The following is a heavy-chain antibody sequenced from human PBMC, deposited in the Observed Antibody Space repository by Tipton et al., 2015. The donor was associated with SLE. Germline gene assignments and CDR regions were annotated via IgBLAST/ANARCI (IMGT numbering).Heavy chain of an antibody. J-gene: IGHJ5*02. CDR3: ARLMINRGNWFDP. CDR1: GGTISSYY. Sequence: TLFLTCTVSGGTISSYYWSWIRQPPGKGLEWIGYIYYSGSTNYNPSLKSRVTISVDTSKNQFSLKLSSVTAADTAVYYCARLMINRGNWFDPWGQGTLVTVSS. CDR2: IYYSGST. V-gene: IGHV4-59*08. D-gene: IGHD3-16*01.